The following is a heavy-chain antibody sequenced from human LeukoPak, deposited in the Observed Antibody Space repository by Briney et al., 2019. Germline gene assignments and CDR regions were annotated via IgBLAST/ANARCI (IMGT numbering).Heavy chain of an antibody. Sequence: PSQTLSLTCTVSGGSISSGSYYWSWIRQPAGKGLEWIGRIYTSGSTNYNPSLKSRVTISVDTSKNQFSLKLSSVTAADTAVYYCARGDYYDSSGCPPYYYYGMDVWGQGTTVTVSS. CDR3: ARGDYYDSSGCPPYYYYGMDV. CDR1: GGSISSGSYY. J-gene: IGHJ6*02. D-gene: IGHD3-22*01. CDR2: IYTSGST. V-gene: IGHV4-61*02.